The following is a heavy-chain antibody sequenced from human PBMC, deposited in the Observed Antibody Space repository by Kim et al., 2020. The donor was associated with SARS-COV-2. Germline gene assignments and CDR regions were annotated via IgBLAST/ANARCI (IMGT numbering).Heavy chain of an antibody. CDR3: ARAVRPLPYRLLWFGELFSSGMDV. Sequence: SVKVSCKASGGTFSSYAISWVRQAPGQGLEWMGGIIPIFGTANYAQKFQGRVTITADESTSTAYMELSSLRSEDTAVYYCARAVRPLPYRLLWFGELFSSGMDVWGQGTTVTVSS. J-gene: IGHJ6*02. CDR1: GGTFSSYA. V-gene: IGHV1-69*13. D-gene: IGHD3-10*01. CDR2: IIPIFGTA.